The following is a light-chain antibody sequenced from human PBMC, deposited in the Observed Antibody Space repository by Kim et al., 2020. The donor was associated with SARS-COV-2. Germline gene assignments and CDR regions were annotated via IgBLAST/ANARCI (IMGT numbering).Light chain of an antibody. CDR1: SSNIGNNY. V-gene: IGLV1-51*01. CDR2: DNN. Sequence: GQKVTISCAGSSSNIGNNYVSWYQQQPGTTPKHLIYDNNKRPSGIPDRFSGSKSGTSATLGITGLQTGDEADYYCGTWDSSLSAYVFGTGTKVTVL. CDR3: GTWDSSLSAYV. J-gene: IGLJ1*01.